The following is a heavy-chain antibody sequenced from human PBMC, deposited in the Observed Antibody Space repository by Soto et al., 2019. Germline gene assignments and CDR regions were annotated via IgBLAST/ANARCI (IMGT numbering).Heavy chain of an antibody. CDR1: GGSISSGGYY. J-gene: IGHJ5*02. CDR3: ARDSRDFWSGYYTENWFDP. Sequence: SETLSLTCTVSGGSISSGGYYWSWIRQHPGKGLEWIGYIYYSGSTYYNPSLKSRVTISVDTSKNQFSLKLSSVTAADTAVYYCARDSRDFWSGYYTENWFDPWGQGTLVTVSS. D-gene: IGHD3-3*01. CDR2: IYYSGST. V-gene: IGHV4-31*03.